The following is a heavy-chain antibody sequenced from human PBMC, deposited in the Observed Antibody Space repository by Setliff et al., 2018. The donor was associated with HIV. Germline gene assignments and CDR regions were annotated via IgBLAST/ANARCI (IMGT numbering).Heavy chain of an antibody. D-gene: IGHD5-18*01. Sequence: ASVKVSCKASGYTFSNYGINWVRQVPGQGLEWMGWISAYNGNTKYEQKFQVRVTMTTDTSTSTDYMELRSLRADDTAVYYCARDPRSGYDSDTAMVTVYYYYMDVWGKGTTVTVS. CDR2: ISAYNGNT. CDR3: ARDPRSGYDSDTAMVTVYYYYMDV. J-gene: IGHJ6*03. CDR1: GYTFSNYG. V-gene: IGHV1-18*01.